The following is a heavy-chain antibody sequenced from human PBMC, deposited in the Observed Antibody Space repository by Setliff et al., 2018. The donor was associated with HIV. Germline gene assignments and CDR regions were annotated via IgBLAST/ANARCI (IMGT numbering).Heavy chain of an antibody. V-gene: IGHV1-3*04. CDR2: IDTANGET. CDR1: GYAFISYT. Sequence: ASVKVSCKASGYAFISYTVHWVRQAPGQRLEWMGRIDTANGETTYAQKFQGRVTISRDTSASTTYMELRSLRHEETAVYFCARRPGRGFGLDYWGQGTLVTVSS. J-gene: IGHJ4*02. CDR3: ARRPGRGFGLDY. D-gene: IGHD3-22*01.